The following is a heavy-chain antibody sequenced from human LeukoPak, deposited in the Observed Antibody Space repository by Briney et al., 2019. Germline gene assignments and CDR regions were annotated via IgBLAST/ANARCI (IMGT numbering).Heavy chain of an antibody. Sequence: VKVSCKASGGTFSSYAISWVRQAPGQGLEWMGGIIPIFGTANYAQKFQGRVTITADESTSTAYMELSSLRSEDTAVYYCARFVPAAIYYYGMDVWGQGTTVTVSS. CDR2: IIPIFGTA. CDR3: ARFVPAAIYYYGMDV. V-gene: IGHV1-69*13. D-gene: IGHD2-2*01. J-gene: IGHJ6*02. CDR1: GGTFSSYA.